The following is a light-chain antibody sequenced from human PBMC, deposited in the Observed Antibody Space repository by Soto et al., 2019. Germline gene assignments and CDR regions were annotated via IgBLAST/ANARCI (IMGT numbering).Light chain of an antibody. Sequence: QSVLTHPPSPSGTPVQRVTISCSGSSSNIGSKYVYWYQQLPGTAPRLLMYRNNQRPSGVPDRFSGSKSGTSASLAISGLRSEDEADYYCAALEAGVSGPAFGGGTKVTVL. V-gene: IGLV1-47*01. CDR3: AALEAGVSGPA. CDR2: RNN. CDR1: SSNIGSKY. J-gene: IGLJ2*01.